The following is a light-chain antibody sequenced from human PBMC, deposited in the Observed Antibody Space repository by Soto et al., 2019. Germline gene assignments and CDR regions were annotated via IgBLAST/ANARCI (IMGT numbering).Light chain of an antibody. CDR1: QSVSSSD. V-gene: IGKV3-20*01. CDR2: GAS. CDR3: QQYGSSPSMYT. Sequence: EIVLTQSPGTLSLSPGERATLSCRASQSVSSSDLAWYQQKPGQAPRLLIYGASSRATGIPDRFCGSGSGTDFTLTISRLEPEDFAVYYCQQYGSSPSMYTFGQGTKLEIK. J-gene: IGKJ2*01.